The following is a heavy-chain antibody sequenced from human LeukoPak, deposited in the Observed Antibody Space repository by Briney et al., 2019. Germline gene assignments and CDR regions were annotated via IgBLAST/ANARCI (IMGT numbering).Heavy chain of an antibody. CDR3: AKATSSTWYNYDY. V-gene: IGHV3-23*01. CDR2: ISGGGFNT. Sequence: PGGSLRLSCAASGFTFSSYAMSRVRQAPGKGLERVSAISGGGFNTYSADSVKGRFTISRDSSKNTLFLQMNSLRAEDTALYYCAKATSSTWYNYDYWGQGTLVTVSS. CDR1: GFTFSSYA. D-gene: IGHD6-13*01. J-gene: IGHJ4*02.